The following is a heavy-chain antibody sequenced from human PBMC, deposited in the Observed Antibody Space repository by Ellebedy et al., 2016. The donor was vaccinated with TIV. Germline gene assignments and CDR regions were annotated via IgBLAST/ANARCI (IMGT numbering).Heavy chain of an antibody. CDR3: AKGMSGEHYYSGIDV. CDR1: GFTFSNYA. D-gene: IGHD1-26*01. Sequence: GESLKISCAASGFTFSNYAMNWVRQAPGKGLEWVSAISGSGGNTYYADSAKGRFTISRDNSKNTLYVQINSLRAEDTAVYYCAKGMSGEHYYSGIDVWGQGTTVTVSS. CDR2: ISGSGGNT. J-gene: IGHJ6*02. V-gene: IGHV3-23*01.